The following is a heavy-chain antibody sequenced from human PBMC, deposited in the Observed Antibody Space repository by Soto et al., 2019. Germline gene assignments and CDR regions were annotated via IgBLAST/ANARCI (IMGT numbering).Heavy chain of an antibody. V-gene: IGHV3-74*01. CDR1: GFTFSSYW. CDR3: AREVGGYYYYYMDV. J-gene: IGHJ6*03. CDR2: INSDGSST. D-gene: IGHD3-10*01. Sequence: PGGSLRLSCAASGFTFSSYWMHWVRQAPGKGLVWVSRINSDGSSTSYADSVKGRFTISRDNAKNTLYLQMNSLRAEDTAVYYCAREVGGYYYYYMDVWGKGTTVTVSS.